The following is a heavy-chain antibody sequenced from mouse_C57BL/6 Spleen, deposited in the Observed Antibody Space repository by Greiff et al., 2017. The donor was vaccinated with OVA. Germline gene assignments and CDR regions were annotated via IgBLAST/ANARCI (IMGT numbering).Heavy chain of an antibody. CDR1: GYSFTDYN. Sequence: EVKLVESGPELVKPGASVKISCKASGYSFTDYNMNWVKQSHGKSLEWIGVINPNYGTTSYNQKFKGKATLTVDQSSSTSYMQLNGLTSEDSAVYYFARDDDGASFAYWGQGTLVTVSA. J-gene: IGHJ3*01. D-gene: IGHD2-4*01. CDR2: INPNYGTT. V-gene: IGHV1-39*01. CDR3: ARDDDGASFAY.